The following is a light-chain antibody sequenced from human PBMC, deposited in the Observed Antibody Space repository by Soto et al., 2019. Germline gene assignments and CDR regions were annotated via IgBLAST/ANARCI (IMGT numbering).Light chain of an antibody. CDR2: GAS. Sequence: EIVMTQSPATLSVSPGERVTLSCRASQSVSSSLAWYQQKPGQAPRLVIYGASTRATGTPARFSGSGSGTEFALTISSLQSEDFAVYYCQQYHNWPVYTFGQGTKLEIK. CDR1: QSVSSS. J-gene: IGKJ2*01. CDR3: QQYHNWPVYT. V-gene: IGKV3-15*01.